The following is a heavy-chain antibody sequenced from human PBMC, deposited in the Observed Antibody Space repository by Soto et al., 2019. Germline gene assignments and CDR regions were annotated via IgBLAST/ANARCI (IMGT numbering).Heavy chain of an antibody. D-gene: IGHD3-3*01. CDR3: ARTLEFGDGNISHLDY. Sequence: SVKVSCKATGGTFSSHAFNWVRQAPGQGLEWMGGIIPIIGVPNYAQRFQGRVTITADQSTSTAYMELSSLSSDDTAVYYCARTLEFGDGNISHLDYWGQGTLVTVSS. J-gene: IGHJ4*02. CDR2: IIPIIGVP. V-gene: IGHV1-69*10. CDR1: GGTFSSHA.